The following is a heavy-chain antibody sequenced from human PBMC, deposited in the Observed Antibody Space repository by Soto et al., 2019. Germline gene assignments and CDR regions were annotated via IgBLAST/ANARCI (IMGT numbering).Heavy chain of an antibody. CDR2: IRGSGGNT. J-gene: IGHJ3*02. V-gene: IGHV3-23*01. Sequence: EVQLLESGGGLVQPGGSLRLSCAASGFTFSTYAMSWVRQAPGKGLEWVATIRGSGGNTHYADSVKGRFTTSRDNSENTVDLQMNSLRAEDTAVYYGARVKAQILSSGWYGGDDIWGHGTMVTVSS. D-gene: IGHD6-19*01. CDR3: ARVKAQILSSGWYGGDDI. CDR1: GFTFSTYA.